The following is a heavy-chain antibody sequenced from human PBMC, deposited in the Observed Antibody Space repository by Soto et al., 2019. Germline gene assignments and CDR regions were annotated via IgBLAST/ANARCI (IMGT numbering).Heavy chain of an antibody. CDR1: GFTFSSYA. V-gene: IGHV3-30-3*01. J-gene: IGHJ6*02. CDR2: ISYDGSNK. Sequence: TGGSLRLSCAASGFTFSSYAVHWVRQAPGKGLEWVAVISYDGSNKYYADSVKGRFTISRDNAKNSLYLQMNSLRAEDTAVYYCARNVGGGMDVWGQGTTVTVSS. D-gene: IGHD3-16*01. CDR3: ARNVGGGMDV.